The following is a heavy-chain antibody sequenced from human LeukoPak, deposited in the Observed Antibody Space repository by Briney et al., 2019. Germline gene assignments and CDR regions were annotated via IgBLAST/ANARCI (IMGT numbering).Heavy chain of an antibody. CDR2: IIPILGIA. D-gene: IGHD5-12*01. CDR1: GGTFSSYA. CDR3: ARHTVDIVAPYAFDI. V-gene: IGHV1-69*04. Sequence: GASVKVSCKASGGTFSSYAISWMRQAPGQGLEWMGRIIPILGIANYAQKFQGRVTITADKSTSTAYMELSSLRSEDTAVYYCARHTVDIVAPYAFDIWGQGTMVTVSS. J-gene: IGHJ3*02.